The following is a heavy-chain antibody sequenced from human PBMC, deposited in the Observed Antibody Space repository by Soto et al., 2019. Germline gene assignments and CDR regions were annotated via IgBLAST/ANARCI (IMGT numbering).Heavy chain of an antibody. CDR1: GYTFTSHG. V-gene: IGHV1-18*04. J-gene: IGHJ5*02. Sequence: ASVKVSCKASGYTFTSHGITWVRQAPGQGLEWMGWISASNGNTNYAQKLQGRVTMTTDTPTSTVYMELSSLRSDDTAVYYCARVVVAATNWFDPWGQGTLVTVSS. CDR2: ISASNGNT. D-gene: IGHD2-15*01. CDR3: ARVVVAATNWFDP.